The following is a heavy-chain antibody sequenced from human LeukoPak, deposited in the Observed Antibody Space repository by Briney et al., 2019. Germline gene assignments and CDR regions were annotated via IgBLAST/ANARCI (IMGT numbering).Heavy chain of an antibody. CDR1: GGSISSYY. V-gene: IGHV4-59*12. CDR3: ASGPPRGSYRY. CDR2: IYYSGST. Sequence: SETLSLTCTVSGGSISSYYWSWIRQPPGKGLEWIGYIYYSGSTNYNPSLKSRVTISVDTSKNQFSLKLSSVTAADTAVYYCASGPPRGSYRYWGQGTLLTVSS. D-gene: IGHD3-16*02. J-gene: IGHJ4*02.